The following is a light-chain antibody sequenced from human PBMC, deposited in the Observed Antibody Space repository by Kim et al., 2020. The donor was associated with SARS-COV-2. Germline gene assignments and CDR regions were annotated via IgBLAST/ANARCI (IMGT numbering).Light chain of an antibody. CDR2: DVS. CDR1: SSDVGGYNY. V-gene: IGLV2-11*01. CDR3: CSYAGSYTHVV. J-gene: IGLJ2*01. Sequence: SVTISTTGTSSDVGGYNYVSWYQQHPGKAPKLMIYDVSKRPSGVPDRFSGSKTGNTASLTVSGLQAEDEADYYCCSYAGSYTHVVFGGGTQLTVL.